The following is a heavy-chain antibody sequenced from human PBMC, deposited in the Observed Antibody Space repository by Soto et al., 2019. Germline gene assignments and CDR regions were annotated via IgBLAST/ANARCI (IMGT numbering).Heavy chain of an antibody. V-gene: IGHV4-4*02. J-gene: IGHJ4*02. D-gene: IGHD6-25*01. CDR2: IHHSGGI. CDR3: GGNGYYSLDH. Sequence: QVQLQESGPGLVKPSGTLSLTCAVSGDSMSSADWWSWVRQPPGKGLEWIGEIHHSGGINYHPSLRSRVTRAVDMSKNQFSLNLSSVTAADTAVYVCGGNGYYSLDHWGQGTLVIGSP. CDR1: GDSMSSADW.